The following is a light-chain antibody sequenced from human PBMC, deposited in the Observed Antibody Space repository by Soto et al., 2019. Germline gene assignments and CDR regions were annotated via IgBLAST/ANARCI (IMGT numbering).Light chain of an antibody. CDR2: GVS. CDR1: SSDVGGYNY. Sequence: QSALTQPASVPGSPGQSITISCTGTSSDVGGYNYVSWYQHHPGKAPELMIYGVSNRPSGVSNRFSGSKSGNTASLTISGLQAEDEADYYCSSYTGSSTLLFGGGTKLTVL. CDR3: SSYTGSSTLL. V-gene: IGLV2-14*03. J-gene: IGLJ2*01.